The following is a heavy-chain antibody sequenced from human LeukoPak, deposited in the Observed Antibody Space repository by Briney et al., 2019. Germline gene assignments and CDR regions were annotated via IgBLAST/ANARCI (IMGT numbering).Heavy chain of an antibody. CDR3: ARPGYCSSASCYLFAFDI. Sequence: SETLSLTCTVSGVSISSGSYYWSWLRQPAGKGLEGIGRIDTSGSTNYHPSLKSRVTMSADTSKNQFSLKLSSVAAADTAVYYCARPGYCSSASCYLFAFDIWGQGTMVTVSS. V-gene: IGHV4-61*02. CDR2: IDTSGST. CDR1: GVSISSGSYY. D-gene: IGHD2-2*01. J-gene: IGHJ3*02.